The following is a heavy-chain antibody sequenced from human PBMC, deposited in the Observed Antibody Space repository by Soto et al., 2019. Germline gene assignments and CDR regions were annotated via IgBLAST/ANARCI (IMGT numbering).Heavy chain of an antibody. CDR2: IKSKTDGGTT. Sequence: GGSLRLSCAASGFTFSNAWMSWVRQAPGKGLEWVGRIKSKTDGGTTDYAAPVKGRFTISRDDSKNTLYLQMNSLKTEDTAVYYCTTLYCCGDCYPSAEYFQHWGQGTLVTVSS. D-gene: IGHD2-21*02. V-gene: IGHV3-15*01. J-gene: IGHJ1*01. CDR3: TTLYCCGDCYPSAEYFQH. CDR1: GFTFSNAW.